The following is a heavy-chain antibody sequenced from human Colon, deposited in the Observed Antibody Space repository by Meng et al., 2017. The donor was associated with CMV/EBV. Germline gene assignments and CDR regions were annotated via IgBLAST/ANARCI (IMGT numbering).Heavy chain of an antibody. Sequence: GASLKISCAASGFTFSSYTMTWVRQAPGKGLEWVSFIGSNSSAIYYADSLKGRFTVSRDNANNSLFLQMDRLRAEDTAVYYCARLSGNSRMDVGGQGTTVTVSS. J-gene: IGHJ6*02. V-gene: IGHV3-48*04. D-gene: IGHD1-26*01. CDR2: IGSNSSAI. CDR1: GFTFSSYT. CDR3: ARLSGNSRMDV.